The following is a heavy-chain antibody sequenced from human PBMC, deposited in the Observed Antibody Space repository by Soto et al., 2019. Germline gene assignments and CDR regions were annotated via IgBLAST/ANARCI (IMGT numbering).Heavy chain of an antibody. V-gene: IGHV1-3*01. J-gene: IGHJ2*01. CDR1: GYTFIHYG. CDR2: INCGSGEK. D-gene: IGHD6-19*01. CDR3: ARSGYSSGWYHWYFDF. Sequence: QVQLVQSGAEVKKPGASVKVSCRTSGYTFIHYGIHWVRQAPGQRLEWMGWINCGSGEKKYSQKLQGRVTVNTDTSASTAYMELSSLRSEDTAVYYCARSGYSSGWYHWYFDFWGRGTLITVSS.